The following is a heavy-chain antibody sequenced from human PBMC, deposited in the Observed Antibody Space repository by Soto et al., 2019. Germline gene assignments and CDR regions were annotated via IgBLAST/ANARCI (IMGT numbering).Heavy chain of an antibody. J-gene: IGHJ6*02. V-gene: IGHV5-10-1*01. Sequence: PGESLKISCKGSGYSFTSYRISWVRQMPGKGLEWMGRIDPSDSYTNYSPSFQGHVTISADKSISTAYLQWSSLKASDTAMYYCASSSGNYGIYYYYGMDVWGQGTTVTVSS. CDR1: GYSFTSYR. CDR2: IDPSDSYT. D-gene: IGHD4-4*01. CDR3: ASSSGNYGIYYYYGMDV.